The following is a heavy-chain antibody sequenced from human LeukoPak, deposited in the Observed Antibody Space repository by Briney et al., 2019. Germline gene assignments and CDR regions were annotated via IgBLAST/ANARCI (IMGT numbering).Heavy chain of an antibody. CDR2: TVYRSKWYY. CDR1: GDSVSSNSAA. J-gene: IGHJ5*02. Sequence: SQTHSLTCAISGDSVSSNSAAWNWIRQSPSRGLEWLGRTVYRSKWYYDYAVSVQSRITINADTSKNQFSLHLNSATPEDTAVYYCARSTALVGDDWVDPWGQGTLVTVSS. CDR3: ARSTALVGDDWVDP. D-gene: IGHD2-21*01. V-gene: IGHV6-1*01.